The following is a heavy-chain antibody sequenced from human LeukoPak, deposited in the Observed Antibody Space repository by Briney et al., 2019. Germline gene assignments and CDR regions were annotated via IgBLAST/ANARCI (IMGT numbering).Heavy chain of an antibody. CDR3: ASENYDILTGYYTHFDY. D-gene: IGHD3-9*01. CDR1: GFTFSRYW. V-gene: IGHV3-7*01. CDR2: IKQDGSER. J-gene: IGHJ4*02. Sequence: GGSLRLSCAASGFTFSRYWLSWVRQAPGKGLEWMGNIKQDGSERYYVDSVKGRFTISRDNAKNSLYLQMNSLRAEDTAVYYCASENYDILTGYYTHFDYWSQGTLVTASS.